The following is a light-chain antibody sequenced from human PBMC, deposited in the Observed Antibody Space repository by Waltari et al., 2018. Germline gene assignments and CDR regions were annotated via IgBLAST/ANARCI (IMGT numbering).Light chain of an antibody. V-gene: IGKV3-15*01. Sequence: TQSPVTLSVSPGGRATLSCRASQGISVNLAWYQQNPGQSPRLLIYDAANRATDIPARFSGSGSGTEFALTISSLQSEDLAVYYCQQYYYWPLTFGQGTKVDIK. CDR2: DAA. CDR3: QQYYYWPLT. CDR1: QGISVN. J-gene: IGKJ1*01.